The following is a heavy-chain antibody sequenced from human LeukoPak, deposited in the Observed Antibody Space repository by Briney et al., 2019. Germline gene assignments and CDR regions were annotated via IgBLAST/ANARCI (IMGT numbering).Heavy chain of an antibody. CDR3: ARVGRAASSNIWFDP. J-gene: IGHJ5*02. CDR1: GFTFSSYW. Sequence: RPGGSLRLSCAASGFTFSSYWMHWVRQAPGKGLVWVSRINSDGSSTNYADSVKGRFTISRDNAKNTLYLQMNSLRAEDTAVYYCARVGRAASSNIWFDPWGQGTLVTVSS. D-gene: IGHD6-13*01. V-gene: IGHV3-74*01. CDR2: INSDGSST.